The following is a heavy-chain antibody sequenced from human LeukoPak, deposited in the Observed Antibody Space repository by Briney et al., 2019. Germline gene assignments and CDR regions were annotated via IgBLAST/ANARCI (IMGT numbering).Heavy chain of an antibody. V-gene: IGHV3-48*02. CDR2: ISGGGTTI. Sequence: GGSLRLSCAASGFTFSTYTINWVRQAPGKGLEWVSSISGGGTTIYYADSVKGRFTISRDNAKNSLFLQMNSLRDEDTAVYYCARGYYGDYYMDVWGKGTTVTVSS. CDR1: GFTFSTYT. CDR3: ARGYYGDYYMDV. J-gene: IGHJ6*03. D-gene: IGHD4-17*01.